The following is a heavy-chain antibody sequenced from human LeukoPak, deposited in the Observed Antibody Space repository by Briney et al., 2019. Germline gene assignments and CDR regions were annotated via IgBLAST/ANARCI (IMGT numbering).Heavy chain of an antibody. Sequence: SSETLSLTCTVSGGSISSGGYYWSWIRQPPGKGLEWIGYIYYSGSTNYNPSLKSRVTISVDTSKNQFSLKLSSVTAADTAVYYCARVTAAGRVHDAFDIWGQGTMVTVSS. V-gene: IGHV4-61*08. J-gene: IGHJ3*02. CDR1: GGSISSGGYY. CDR2: IYYSGST. D-gene: IGHD6-13*01. CDR3: ARVTAAGRVHDAFDI.